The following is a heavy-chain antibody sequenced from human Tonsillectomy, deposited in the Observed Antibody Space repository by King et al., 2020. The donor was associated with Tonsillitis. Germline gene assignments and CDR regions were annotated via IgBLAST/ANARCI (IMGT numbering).Heavy chain of an antibody. CDR3: ARKGYYYDSGTYYPLGFDY. J-gene: IGHJ4*02. V-gene: IGHV5-51*01. CDR2: IYAGDSDT. Sequence: QLVQSGAEVKKPGESLKISCKGSGFNFTTYWIGWVRQVPGRGLEWMGIIYAGDSDTMYSPSFQGRVTMSADTSIRTAYLQWISLKASDTAIYYCARKGYYYDSGTYYPLGFDYWGQGTLVTVSS. D-gene: IGHD3-22*01. CDR1: GFNFTTYW.